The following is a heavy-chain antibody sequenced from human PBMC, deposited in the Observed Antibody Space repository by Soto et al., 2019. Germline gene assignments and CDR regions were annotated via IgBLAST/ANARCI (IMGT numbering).Heavy chain of an antibody. V-gene: IGHV1-2*04. D-gene: IGHD6-6*01. CDR3: AREAAARPLHYYGMDV. CDR2: TNPNSGGT. J-gene: IGHJ6*02. Sequence: ASVKVSCKASGYTFTGYYMHWVRQAPGQGLEWMGWTNPNSGGTNYAQKFQGWVTMTRDTSISTAYMELSRLRSDDTAVYYCAREAAARPLHYYGMDVWGQGTTVTVSS. CDR1: GYTFTGYY.